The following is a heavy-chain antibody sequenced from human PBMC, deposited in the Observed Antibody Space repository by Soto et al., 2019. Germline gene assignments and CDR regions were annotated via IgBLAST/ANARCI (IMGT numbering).Heavy chain of an antibody. CDR2: IYYSGST. V-gene: IGHV4-39*01. CDR3: ARGGWRLIDY. CDR1: GGSISSSSYY. D-gene: IGHD2-21*02. J-gene: IGHJ4*02. Sequence: SETLSLTCTVSGGSISSSSYYWGWIRQPPGKGLEWIGSIYYSGSTYYNPSLKSRVTISVDTSKNQFSLKLSSVTAADTAVYYCARGGWRLIDYWGQGTLVTVSS.